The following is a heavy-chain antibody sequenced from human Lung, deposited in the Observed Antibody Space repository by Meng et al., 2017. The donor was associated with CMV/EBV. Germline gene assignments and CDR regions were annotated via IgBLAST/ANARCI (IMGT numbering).Heavy chain of an antibody. CDR3: ARDAPGRSGDAFSL. J-gene: IGHJ3*01. Sequence: SXTLSLXCTVSGGSISSHTYYWAWLRQPPGKGLDWIGSVYYSGSPHYNPSLKSRVTISVDTSKNQFSLTLRSVTAADTAVYYCARDAPGRSGDAFSLWGQGTXVTVSS. V-gene: IGHV4-39*07. CDR1: GGSISSHTYY. CDR2: VYYSGSP. D-gene: IGHD1-26*01.